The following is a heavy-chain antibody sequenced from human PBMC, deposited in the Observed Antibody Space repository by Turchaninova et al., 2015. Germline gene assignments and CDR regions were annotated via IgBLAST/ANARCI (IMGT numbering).Heavy chain of an antibody. D-gene: IGHD1-7*01. CDR3: ARSRSGTSNRPLDC. Sequence: QLQLQESGPGLVKPSETLSLTCTVSGGSISSSSYYWGWIRQPPGKGLEGVGTIYYSGNTDYNPSLQSRVTISLGTSKNHFALELSSVTAADTAMYFCARSRSGTSNRPLDCWGQGTLVTVSS. CDR1: GGSISSSSYY. J-gene: IGHJ4*02. V-gene: IGHV4-39*07. CDR2: IYYSGNT.